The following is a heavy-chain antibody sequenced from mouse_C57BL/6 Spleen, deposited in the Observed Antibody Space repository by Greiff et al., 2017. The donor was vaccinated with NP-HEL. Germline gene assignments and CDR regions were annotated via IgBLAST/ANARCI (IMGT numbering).Heavy chain of an antibody. CDR1: GFTFTDYY. V-gene: IGHV7-3*01. Sequence: EVKLMESGGGLVQPGGSLSLSCAASGFTFTDYYMSWVRQPPGKALEWLGFIRNKANGYTTEYSASVKGRFTISRDNSQSILYLQMNALRAEDSATYYCGKGGDYDAMDYWGQGTSVTVSS. CDR2: IRNKANGYTT. CDR3: GKGGDYDAMDY. J-gene: IGHJ4*01.